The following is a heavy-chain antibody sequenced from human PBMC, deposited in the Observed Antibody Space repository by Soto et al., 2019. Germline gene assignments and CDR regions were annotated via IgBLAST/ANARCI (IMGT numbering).Heavy chain of an antibody. CDR1: GYTFTSYG. CDR2: ISSYNGNT. CDR3: ARGPRYCSTTTCFSGVTWFDP. V-gene: IGHV1-18*04. J-gene: IGHJ5*02. Sequence: ASVKVSCKASGYTFTSYGISWVRQAPGQGLEWMGWISSYNGNTNYAQKVQGRVTLTTDTSTSTTYMELRSLRSDDTAVYYCARGPRYCSTTTCFSGVTWFDPWGQGTLVTVSS. D-gene: IGHD2-2*01.